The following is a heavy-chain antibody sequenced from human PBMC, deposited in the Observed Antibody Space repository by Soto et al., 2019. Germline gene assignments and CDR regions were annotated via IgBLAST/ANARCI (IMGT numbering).Heavy chain of an antibody. Sequence: PGECLKVSCPASGYSFNAYWITWVRQMPGKGLEWIATIDPSDSYVDYSPSFQGHVTFSVDRSITTVYLQWNSLKASDSAMYFCTRRASSSFYHFDFWGQGALVTVSS. D-gene: IGHD2-2*01. CDR1: GYSFNAYW. V-gene: IGHV5-10-1*01. J-gene: IGHJ4*02. CDR2: IDPSDSYV. CDR3: TRRASSSFYHFDF.